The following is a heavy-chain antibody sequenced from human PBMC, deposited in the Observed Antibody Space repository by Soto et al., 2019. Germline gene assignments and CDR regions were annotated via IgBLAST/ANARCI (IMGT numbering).Heavy chain of an antibody. CDR1: GYTFTSYY. Sequence: ASVKVSCKASGYTFTSYYMHWVRQAPGQGLEWMGIINPSGGSTSYAQKFQGRVTMTRDTSTSTAYMELSSLRSDDTAVYYCARVSAVPGVFYYYMDVWGKGTTVTVSS. CDR2: INPSGGST. CDR3: ARVSAVPGVFYYYMDV. D-gene: IGHD6-25*01. V-gene: IGHV1-46*01. J-gene: IGHJ6*03.